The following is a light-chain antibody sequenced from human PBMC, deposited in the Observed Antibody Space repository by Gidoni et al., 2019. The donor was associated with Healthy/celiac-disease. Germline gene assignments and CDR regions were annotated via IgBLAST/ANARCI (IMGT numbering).Light chain of an antibody. V-gene: IGKV3-11*01. Sequence: DMVSDQSPDTQSVSPGDRATVSCRASQSVSSYLAWYQQKPGQAPRLLIYDASTRATGIPARFSGSGSGTDFTLTSSSLEPEDFAVYYCQQRSNWLFGPGTKVDIK. CDR1: QSVSSY. CDR3: QQRSNWL. CDR2: DAS. J-gene: IGKJ3*01.